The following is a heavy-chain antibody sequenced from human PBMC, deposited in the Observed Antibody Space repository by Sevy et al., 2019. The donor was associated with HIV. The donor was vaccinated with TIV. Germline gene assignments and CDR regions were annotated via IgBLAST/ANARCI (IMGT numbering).Heavy chain of an antibody. J-gene: IGHJ4*02. CDR3: ARVPTYYYGSATYFDS. Sequence: ASVKVFCKASGYTFSSNGITWVRQAPGQGLEWMGWIGLYNGNSNYAQKFRDRVTMTADTSTSTAYMELRSLRSDDTAVSYCARVPTYYYGSATYFDSRGQGSLVTVSS. CDR1: GYTFSSNG. CDR2: IGLYNGNS. V-gene: IGHV1-18*01. D-gene: IGHD3-10*01.